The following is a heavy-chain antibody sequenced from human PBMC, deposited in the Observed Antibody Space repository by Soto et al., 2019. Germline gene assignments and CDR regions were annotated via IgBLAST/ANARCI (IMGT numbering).Heavy chain of an antibody. CDR1: GGSISSYY. J-gene: IGHJ6*02. Sequence: PSETLSLTCTVSGGSISSYYWSWIRQPAGKGLEWIGRIYTSGSTNYNPSLKSRVTMSVDTSKNQFSLKLSSVTAADTAVYYCARDHLPYYYGSGSYYKEPDYYYYYGMDVWGQGTTVTVPS. CDR3: ARDHLPYYYGSGSYYKEPDYYYYYGMDV. CDR2: IYTSGST. D-gene: IGHD3-10*01. V-gene: IGHV4-4*07.